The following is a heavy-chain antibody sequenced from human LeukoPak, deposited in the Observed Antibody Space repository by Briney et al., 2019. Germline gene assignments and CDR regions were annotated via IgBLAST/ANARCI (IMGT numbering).Heavy chain of an antibody. Sequence: GGSLRLSCAASGFTFSSYSMNWVRQAPGKGLEWVSFISSSSSYIYYADSVKGRFTISRDNAKNSLYLQMNSLRAEDTAVYYCARDEQLDDYYYYYYMDVWGTGTTVTVSS. J-gene: IGHJ6*03. CDR2: ISSSSSYI. CDR1: GFTFSSYS. V-gene: IGHV3-21*01. CDR3: ARDEQLDDYYYYYYMDV. D-gene: IGHD6-6*01.